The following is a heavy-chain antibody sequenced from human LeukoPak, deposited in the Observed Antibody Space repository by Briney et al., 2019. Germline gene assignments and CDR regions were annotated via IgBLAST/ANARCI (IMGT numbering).Heavy chain of an antibody. CDR3: ARGYSATSRVDY. Sequence: PGGSLRLSCAASGFTFRSYWMHWVRQAPGKGLVWVSRINSDGYSATYADSVKGRFTISRDNAKNTLYLQMNSPRAEDTAVYYCARGYSATSRVDYWGRGTLVTVSS. CDR2: INSDGYSA. V-gene: IGHV3-74*01. CDR1: GFTFRSYW. J-gene: IGHJ4*02. D-gene: IGHD1-26*01.